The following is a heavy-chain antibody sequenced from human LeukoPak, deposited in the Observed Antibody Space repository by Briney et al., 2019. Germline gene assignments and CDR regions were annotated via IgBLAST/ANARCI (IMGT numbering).Heavy chain of an antibody. V-gene: IGHV4-38-2*02. CDR3: ARDPSYGGNSRGLDY. Sequence: SETLSLTCTVSGYSISSGYYWRWIRQPPGKGLEWIGSIYHSGSTYYNPSLKSRVTISVDTSKNQFSLKLSSVTAADTAVYYCARDPSYGGNSRGLDYWGQGTLVTVSS. CDR1: GYSISSGYY. J-gene: IGHJ4*02. D-gene: IGHD4-23*01. CDR2: IYHSGST.